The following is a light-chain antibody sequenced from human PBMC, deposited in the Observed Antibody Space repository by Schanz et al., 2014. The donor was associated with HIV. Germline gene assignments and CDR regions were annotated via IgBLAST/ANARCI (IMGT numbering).Light chain of an antibody. J-gene: IGLJ1*01. V-gene: IGLV2-14*03. Sequence: QSALTQPASVSGSPGQSITISCTGTSSDVGADNSVSWYQQHPGRAPRLLVYDVTYRPSGVSNRFSGSKSGNTASLTISGLQLDDEADYYCNSYSHSNTYVFGSGTKLTVL. CDR3: NSYSHSNTYV. CDR1: SSDVGADNS. CDR2: DVT.